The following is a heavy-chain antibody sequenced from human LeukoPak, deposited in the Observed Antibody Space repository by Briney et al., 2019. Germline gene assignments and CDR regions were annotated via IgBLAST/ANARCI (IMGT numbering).Heavy chain of an antibody. CDR1: GVAISRGGYA. CDR3: ARRGPMNYYDSSGYRNFDY. Sequence: PSETLSLTCAVSGVAISRGGYAWNWIRQPPGKGLEWIAYIYHSGTTYYNPSLKSRATISVDTSKNQFSLKLSSVTAADTAVYYCARRGPMNYYDSSGYRNFDYWGQGTLVTVSS. CDR2: IYHSGTT. V-gene: IGHV4-30-4*07. J-gene: IGHJ4*02. D-gene: IGHD3-22*01.